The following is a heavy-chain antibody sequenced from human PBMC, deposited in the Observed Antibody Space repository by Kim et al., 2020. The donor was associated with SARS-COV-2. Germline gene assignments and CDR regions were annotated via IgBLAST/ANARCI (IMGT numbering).Heavy chain of an antibody. D-gene: IGHD2-21*02. V-gene: IGHV3-74*01. CDR2: T. CDR3: TRATARVAPRDS. J-gene: IGHJ4*02. Sequence: THYADSVKGRFTISRDNAKKTLYLQLNMLRAEDTAVDYCTRATARVAPRDSWGQATLVTVSS.